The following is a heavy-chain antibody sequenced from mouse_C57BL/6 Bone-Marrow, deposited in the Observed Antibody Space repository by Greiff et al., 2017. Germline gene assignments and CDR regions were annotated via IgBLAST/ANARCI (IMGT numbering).Heavy chain of an antibody. Sequence: QVQLQQPGAELVRPGSSVKLSCKASGYTFTSYWMHWVKQRPIQGLEWIGNIDPSDSETHYNQKFKDKATLTVDKSSSTAYMQLSSLTSEDSAVYYCARAGGMRRYYAMDYWVQGTSVTVSS. CDR3: ARAGGMRRYYAMDY. CDR2: IDPSDSET. V-gene: IGHV1-52*01. D-gene: IGHD6-1*01. CDR1: GYTFTSYW. J-gene: IGHJ4*01.